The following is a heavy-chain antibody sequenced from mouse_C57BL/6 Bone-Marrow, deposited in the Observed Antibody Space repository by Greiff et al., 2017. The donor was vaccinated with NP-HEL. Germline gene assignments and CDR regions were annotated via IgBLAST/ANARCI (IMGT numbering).Heavy chain of an antibody. CDR1: GFNIKDYY. J-gene: IGHJ4*01. D-gene: IGHD1-1*01. V-gene: IGHV14-2*01. CDR3: ARVCTTVVADYYAMDD. Sequence: EVKLMESGAELVKPGASVKLSCTASGFNIKDYYMHWVKQRTEQGLEWIGRIDPEDGETKYAPKFQGKATITADKSSNTAYLQLSSLTSEDTAVYYCARVCTTVVADYYAMDDWGQGTSVTVSS. CDR2: IDPEDGET.